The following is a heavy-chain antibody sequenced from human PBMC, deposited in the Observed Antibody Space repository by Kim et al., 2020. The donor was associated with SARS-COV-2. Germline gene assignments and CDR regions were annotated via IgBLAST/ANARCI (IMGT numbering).Heavy chain of an antibody. D-gene: IGHD2-21*01. V-gene: IGHV3-33*01. Sequence: GGSLRLSCAVSGFNLNNYAMHWVRQPPGKGLEWVGVLWYDGSHKYYGDSVKGRVTIARGSSNNTIYLQMNNVRAEDTAVFYCARGQSGGHYYYGLDVWGQGTTVTVSS. CDR3: ARGQSGGHYYYGLDV. CDR1: GFNLNNYA. J-gene: IGHJ6*02. CDR2: LWYDGSHK.